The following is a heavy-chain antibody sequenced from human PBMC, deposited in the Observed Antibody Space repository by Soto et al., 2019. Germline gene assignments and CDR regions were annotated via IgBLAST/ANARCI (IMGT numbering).Heavy chain of an antibody. Sequence: QVQLQESGPGLVKPSGTLSLTCAVSGGSFTSNNWWTWVRQPPGQGLEWIGEIYRTGSTNDNPSLKSRITLSLDKSENQFSLKMTSLTAADTAVYSFASRAPGTSVDYWGQGTLFTVSS. CDR2: IYRTGST. CDR3: ASRAPGTSVDY. J-gene: IGHJ4*02. CDR1: GGSFTSNNW. V-gene: IGHV4-4*02. D-gene: IGHD1-7*01.